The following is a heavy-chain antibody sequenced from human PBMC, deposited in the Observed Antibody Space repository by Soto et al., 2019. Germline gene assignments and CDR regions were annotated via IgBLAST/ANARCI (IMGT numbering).Heavy chain of an antibody. Sequence: SETLSLTCTVSGGSISSYYWSWIRQPPGKGLEWIGYIYYSGSTNCNPSLKSRVTISVDTSNNQFSLKLSSVTAADTAVYYCARRHGSCFDYWGQGTLVTVSS. CDR1: GGSISSYY. CDR3: ARRHGSCFDY. J-gene: IGHJ4*02. CDR2: IYYSGST. V-gene: IGHV4-59*08.